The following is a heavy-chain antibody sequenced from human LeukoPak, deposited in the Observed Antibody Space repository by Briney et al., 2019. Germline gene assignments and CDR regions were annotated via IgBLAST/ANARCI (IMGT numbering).Heavy chain of an antibody. V-gene: IGHV3-30*18. CDR1: GFTFSSYG. CDR3: AKAPKRGATDGVDY. CDR2: ISYDGSNK. J-gene: IGHJ4*02. Sequence: GGSLRLSCPASGFTFSSYGMHWVRPAPGKGLAWVAVISYDGSNKYYADSVKGRFTIPRDNSKNTLYLQMNSLRAEDTAVYYCAKAPKRGATDGVDYWGQGTLVTVSS. D-gene: IGHD1-26*01.